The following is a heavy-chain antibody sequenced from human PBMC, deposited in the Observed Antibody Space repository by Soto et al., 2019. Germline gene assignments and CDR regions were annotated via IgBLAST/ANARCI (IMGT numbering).Heavy chain of an antibody. J-gene: IGHJ5*02. CDR2: TYYSGST. Sequence: SETLSLTCTAYGGSVSSVRYEWSWIRQPPGKGVEWIWYTYYSGSTNYDPSLKSRVTISVDTSKNPFYLKLSSVSAADTAVYYCARGGVGYGDLNLFDPWGQGTLVTASS. V-gene: IGHV4-61*01. CDR1: GGSVSSVRYE. CDR3: ARGGVGYGDLNLFDP. D-gene: IGHD4-17*01.